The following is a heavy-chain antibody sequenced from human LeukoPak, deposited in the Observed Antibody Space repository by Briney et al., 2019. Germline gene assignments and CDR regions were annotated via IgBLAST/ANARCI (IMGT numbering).Heavy chain of an antibody. CDR2: ISGSSRHK. Sequence: GGSLRLSCAASGFTFSSYTMNWVRQAPGKGLEGVSSISGSSRHKYYADSVKGRFTISRDNAKNSLYLQMNSLRAEDTAVYYCARIANFAAGYYIDYWGQGTLVTVSS. D-gene: IGHD6-13*01. CDR3: ARIANFAAGYYIDY. CDR1: GFTFSSYT. J-gene: IGHJ4*02. V-gene: IGHV3-21*01.